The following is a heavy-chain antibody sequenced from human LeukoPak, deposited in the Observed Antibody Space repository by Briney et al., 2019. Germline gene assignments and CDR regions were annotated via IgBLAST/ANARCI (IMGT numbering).Heavy chain of an antibody. Sequence: PSQTLSLTCTVSGGSISSSSYYWGWIRQPPGKGLEWIGSIYYSGSTYYNPSLKSRVTISVDTSKNQFSLKLSSVTAADTAVYYCARDVYYYDHSGSPAGYWGQGTLVTVSS. J-gene: IGHJ4*02. D-gene: IGHD3-22*01. CDR3: ARDVYYYDHSGSPAGY. CDR1: GGSISSSSYY. V-gene: IGHV4-39*02. CDR2: IYYSGST.